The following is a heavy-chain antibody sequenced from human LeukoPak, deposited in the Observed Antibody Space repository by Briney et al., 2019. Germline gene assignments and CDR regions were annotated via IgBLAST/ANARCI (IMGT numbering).Heavy chain of an antibody. V-gene: IGHV3-30*18. CDR3: AKNSVTYDSSGYYLNWFDP. D-gene: IGHD3-22*01. CDR2: ISYDGSNK. CDR1: GFTFSSYG. Sequence: GGSLRLSCAASGFTFSSYGMHWVRQAPGKGLEWVAVISYDGSNKYYADSVKGRFTISRDNSKNTLYLQMNSLRAEDTAVYYCAKNSVTYDSSGYYLNWFDPWGQGTLVTVSS. J-gene: IGHJ5*02.